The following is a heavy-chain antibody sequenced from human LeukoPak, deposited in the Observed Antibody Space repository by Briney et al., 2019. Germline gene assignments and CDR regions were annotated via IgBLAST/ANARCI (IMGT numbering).Heavy chain of an antibody. J-gene: IGHJ4*02. V-gene: IGHV3-48*03. Sequence: GGSLRLSCVTSGFTFSSYEMNWVRQAPGKGLEWISYIGNYGSPIYYADSVKGRFTISRDDAKNSLFLQMNSLRVEDTAIYYCTRDREHRDFFDYWGRGALVTVSS. CDR3: TRDREHRDFFDY. CDR2: IGNYGSPI. D-gene: IGHD1/OR15-1a*01. CDR1: GFTFSSYE.